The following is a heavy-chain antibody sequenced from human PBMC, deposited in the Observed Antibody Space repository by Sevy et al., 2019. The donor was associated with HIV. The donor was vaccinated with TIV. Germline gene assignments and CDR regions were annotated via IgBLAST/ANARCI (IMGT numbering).Heavy chain of an antibody. CDR2: ISGTGDHT. J-gene: IGHJ4*02. CDR3: AKKMGGGSGMAFLVDY. V-gene: IGHV3-23*01. D-gene: IGHD2-8*01. Sequence: GGSLRLSCAASGFTFSSFAMGWVRQAPGKGLDWISVISGTGDHTYDADSVKGRFTISRDNSKNTLFLQMNSLRAEDTAIFYCAKKMGGGSGMAFLVDYGGQGTLVTVSS. CDR1: GFTFSSFA.